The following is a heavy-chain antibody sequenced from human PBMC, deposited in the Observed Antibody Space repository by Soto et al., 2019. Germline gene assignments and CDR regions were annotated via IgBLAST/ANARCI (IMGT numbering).Heavy chain of an antibody. J-gene: IGHJ5*02. CDR3: ARESITIFGVAKANWFDP. CDR1: GGSISSYY. CDR2: IYYSGST. D-gene: IGHD3-3*01. Sequence: SETLSLTCTASGGSISSYYWSWIRQPPGKGLEWIGYIYYSGSTNYNPSLKSRVTISVATSKNQFSLKLSSVTAADTAVYYCARESITIFGVAKANWFDPWGQGTLVTVSS. V-gene: IGHV4-59*12.